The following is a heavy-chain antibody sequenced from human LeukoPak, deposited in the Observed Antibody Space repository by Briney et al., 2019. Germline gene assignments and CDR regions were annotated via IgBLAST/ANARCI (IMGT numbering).Heavy chain of an antibody. J-gene: IGHJ4*02. D-gene: IGHD3-10*01. CDR1: GFTFSSYE. Sequence: GGSLRLSCAASGFTFSSYEMNWVRQAPGKGLEWVSYISSSGSTIYYADSVKGRFTISRDNAKNSLYLQMNSLGAEDTAVYYCARVLLWFGELDYWGQGTLVTVSS. CDR3: ARVLLWFGELDY. CDR2: ISSSGSTI. V-gene: IGHV3-48*03.